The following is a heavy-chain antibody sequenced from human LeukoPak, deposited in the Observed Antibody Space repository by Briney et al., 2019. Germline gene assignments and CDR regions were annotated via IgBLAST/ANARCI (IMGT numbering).Heavy chain of an antibody. D-gene: IGHD3-10*01. J-gene: IGHJ4*01. V-gene: IGHV1-69*05. Sequence: ASVKVSCKASGGTFSSYAISWVRQAPGQGLEWMGRIIPIFGTANYAQKFQGRVTITTDESTSTAYMELSSLRSEDTAVYYCARDLTPAYGLVYYFDYWGQEPWSPSPQ. CDR2: IIPIFGTA. CDR1: GGTFSSYA. CDR3: ARDLTPAYGLVYYFDY.